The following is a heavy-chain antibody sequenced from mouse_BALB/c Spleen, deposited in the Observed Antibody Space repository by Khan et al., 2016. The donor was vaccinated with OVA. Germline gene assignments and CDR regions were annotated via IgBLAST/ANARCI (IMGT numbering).Heavy chain of an antibody. CDR1: GYTFTDYA. Sequence: QVQLQQSGPELVRPGVSVMISCKGSGYTFTDYAMYWVKQSHAKSLEWIGLISTYSGNTNYNQKFKGKATITVDKSSSTAYMELARLTSEDSAIYYCARPAYDGYYDYWGQGTTLTVSS. V-gene: IGHV1S137*01. D-gene: IGHD2-3*01. CDR3: ARPAYDGYYDY. CDR2: ISTYSGNT. J-gene: IGHJ2*01.